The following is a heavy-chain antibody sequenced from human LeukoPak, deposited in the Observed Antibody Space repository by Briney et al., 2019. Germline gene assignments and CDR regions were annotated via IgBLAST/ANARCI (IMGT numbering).Heavy chain of an antibody. V-gene: IGHV3-15*01. Sequence: GGSLRLSCAASGFTFSNAWMSWVRQAPGKGLEWVGRSKSKTDGGTTDYAAPVKGRFTISRDDSKNTLYLQMNSLKTEDTAVYYCTTRITMIVVVVFDYWGQGTLVTVSS. J-gene: IGHJ4*02. CDR3: TTRITMIVVVVFDY. CDR2: SKSKTDGGTT. D-gene: IGHD3-22*01. CDR1: GFTFSNAW.